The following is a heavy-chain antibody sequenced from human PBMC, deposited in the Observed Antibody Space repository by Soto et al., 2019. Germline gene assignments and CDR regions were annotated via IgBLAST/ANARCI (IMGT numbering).Heavy chain of an antibody. CDR1: GGTFSSYA. CDR2: IIPIFGTA. V-gene: IGHV1-69*01. J-gene: IGHJ5*02. Sequence: QVQLVQSGAEVKKPGSSVKVSCKASGGTFSSYAISWVRQAPGQGLEWMGGIIPIFGTANYAQKFQGRVTITADESTGTAYMEMSSRRSEDTAVYYCACVYTAVFNWFDPGGKGTLVTVSS. D-gene: IGHD2-8*01. CDR3: ACVYTAVFNWFDP.